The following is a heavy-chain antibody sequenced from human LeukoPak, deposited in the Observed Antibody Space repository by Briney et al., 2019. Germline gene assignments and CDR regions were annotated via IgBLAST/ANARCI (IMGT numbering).Heavy chain of an antibody. D-gene: IGHD6-13*01. CDR2: ISGSGGST. CDR1: GFTFSSYA. J-gene: IGHJ5*02. V-gene: IGHV3-23*01. CDR3: AKAGIAAVGGSWFDP. Sequence: PGGSLRLSCAASGFTFSSYAMSWVRQAPGKGLEWVSAISGSGGSTYYADSVKGRFTISRDNSKNTLYLQMNSLRAEDTAVYYCAKAGIAAVGGSWFDPWGQGTLVTVSS.